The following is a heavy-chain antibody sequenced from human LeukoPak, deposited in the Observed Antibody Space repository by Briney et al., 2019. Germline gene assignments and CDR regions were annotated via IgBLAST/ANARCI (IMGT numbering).Heavy chain of an antibody. CDR3: AREGDHSSSWRY. CDR1: GYTFTGYY. D-gene: IGHD6-13*01. CDR2: INPNSGGT. J-gene: IGHJ4*02. V-gene: IGHV1-2*06. Sequence: ASVKVSCKASGYTFTGYYMHWVRQAPGQGLEWMGRINPNSGGTNYAQKFQGRVTMTRDTSIRTAYMELRRLRSDDTAAYYCAREGDHSSSWRYWGQGTLVTVSS.